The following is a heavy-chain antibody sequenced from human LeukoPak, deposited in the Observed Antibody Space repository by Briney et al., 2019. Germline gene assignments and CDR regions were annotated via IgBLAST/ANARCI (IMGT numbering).Heavy chain of an antibody. J-gene: IGHJ6*03. CDR1: GFTFSSYW. D-gene: IGHD4-17*01. CDR3: ARAITDYGDYVDPYYYYMDV. V-gene: IGHV3-48*04. Sequence: GGSLRLSCAASGFTFSSYWMSWVRQAPGKGLEWVSYISSSGSTIYYADSVKGRFTISRDNAKNSLYLQMNSLRAEDTAVYYCARAITDYGDYVDPYYYYMDVWGKGTTVTVSS. CDR2: ISSSGSTI.